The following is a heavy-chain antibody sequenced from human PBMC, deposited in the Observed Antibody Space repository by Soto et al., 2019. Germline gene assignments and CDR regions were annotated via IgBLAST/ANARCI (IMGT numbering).Heavy chain of an antibody. CDR2: IYPGDSDT. Sequence: GESLKISCKGSGYSFTSYWIGWVRQMPGKGLEWMGIIYPGDSDTRYSPSFQGQVTISADKSISTAYLQWSSLKASDTAMYYCARPPRPVRGSYYAFDIWGQGTMVTVS. D-gene: IGHD1-26*01. J-gene: IGHJ3*02. CDR3: ARPPRPVRGSYYAFDI. CDR1: GYSFTSYW. V-gene: IGHV5-51*01.